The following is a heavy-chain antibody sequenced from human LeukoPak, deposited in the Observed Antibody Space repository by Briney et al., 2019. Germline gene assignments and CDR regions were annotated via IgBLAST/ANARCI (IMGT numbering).Heavy chain of an antibody. CDR3: ARGLRSSSWFRPGRERNGYYFDY. V-gene: IGHV4-39*07. J-gene: IGHJ4*02. CDR1: GGSISSSSYY. CDR2: IFYGGST. D-gene: IGHD6-13*01. Sequence: SETLSLICTVSGGSISSSSYYWGWIRQPPGKGLEWIGNIFYGGSTYYSPSLKSRVTISVDTSKNQFSLKLSSVTAADTAVYYCARGLRSSSWFRPGRERNGYYFDYWGQGTLVTVSS.